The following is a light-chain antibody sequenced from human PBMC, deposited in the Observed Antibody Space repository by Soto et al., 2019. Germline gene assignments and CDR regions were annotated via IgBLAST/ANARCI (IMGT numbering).Light chain of an antibody. CDR3: QQRSSWPIT. V-gene: IGKV3-11*01. J-gene: IGKJ5*01. Sequence: EIVMTQSPATLSVSPGERATFSCRASQSVSSNLAWYQQKPGQAPRLLINDASRRATGIPDRFSGSGSGADFTLTISSLEPEDFAVYYCQQRSSWPITFGQGTRLENK. CDR1: QSVSSN. CDR2: DAS.